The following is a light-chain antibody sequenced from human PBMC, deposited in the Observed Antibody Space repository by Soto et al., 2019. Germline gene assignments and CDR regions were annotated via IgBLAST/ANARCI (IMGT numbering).Light chain of an antibody. Sequence: DIHMTQSPSTLSASVGDRVTITCRASQSLTMWLALYKQKPGNAPNLLIYKTSSLESGVPSRFSCSGSGTAFTLTISSLQHDDFATYYCQHWTDYSWTVGQGTKVEVK. CDR1: QSLTMW. CDR2: KTS. V-gene: IGKV1-5*03. CDR3: QHWTDYSWT. J-gene: IGKJ1*01.